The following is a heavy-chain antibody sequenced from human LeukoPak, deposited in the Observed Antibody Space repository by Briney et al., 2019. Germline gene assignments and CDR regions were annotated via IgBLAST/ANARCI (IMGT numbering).Heavy chain of an antibody. D-gene: IGHD3-9*01. CDR1: GFTFSSYG. V-gene: IGHV3-30*03. Sequence: QAGGSLRLSCAASGFTFSSYGMHWVRQAPGKGLEWVAVISYDGSNKYYADSVKGRFTISRDNSKNTLYLQMNSLRAEDTAVYYCARDRDDTYYYYYGMDVWGQGTTVTVSS. J-gene: IGHJ6*02. CDR3: ARDRDDTYYYYYGMDV. CDR2: ISYDGSNK.